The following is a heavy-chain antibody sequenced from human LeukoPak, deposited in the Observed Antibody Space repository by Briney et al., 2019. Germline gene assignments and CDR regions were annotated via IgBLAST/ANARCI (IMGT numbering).Heavy chain of an antibody. CDR2: INRDGSST. J-gene: IGHJ4*02. Sequence: PGGSLRLSCAASGFTFSGYWMYWVRQVPGKGLVWVSRINRDGSSTNHADSVKGRFTISRDNAKNTLYLQMNSLRAEDTAVYYCARANGGNPPLDYWGQGTLITVSS. CDR1: GFTFSGYW. D-gene: IGHD4-23*01. V-gene: IGHV3-74*01. CDR3: ARANGGNPPLDY.